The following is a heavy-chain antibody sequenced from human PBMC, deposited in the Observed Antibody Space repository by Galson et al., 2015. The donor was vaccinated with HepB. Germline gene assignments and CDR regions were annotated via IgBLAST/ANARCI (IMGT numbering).Heavy chain of an antibody. D-gene: IGHD3-22*01. Sequence: SLRLSCATSGFTFGNCAMNWVRQAPGKGLEWVGFIRSNSYFGTTEYAASVKGRFIISRDDSKSIAYLQMNNLKTEDTAVYYCTRDYYDSSGSFDYWGQGTLVTVSS. J-gene: IGHJ4*02. CDR2: IRSNSYFGTT. CDR3: TRDYYDSSGSFDY. CDR1: GFTFGNCA. V-gene: IGHV3-49*04.